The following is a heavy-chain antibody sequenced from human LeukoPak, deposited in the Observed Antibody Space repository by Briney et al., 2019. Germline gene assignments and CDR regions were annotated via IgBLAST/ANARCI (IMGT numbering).Heavy chain of an antibody. J-gene: IGHJ3*02. D-gene: IGHD2-15*01. CDR3: ARVGYCGGGTCHPDDAFDI. V-gene: IGHV1-18*04. CDR1: GYTFSKYG. Sequence: ASVKVSCKASGYTFSKYGVSWVRQAPGQGLEWMGWISAYKGNTDVAQKFQARVTMTTDTSTSTAYMDLKSLRSDDTAVYHCARVGYCGGGTCHPDDAFDIWGQGTMVTVSS. CDR2: ISAYKGNT.